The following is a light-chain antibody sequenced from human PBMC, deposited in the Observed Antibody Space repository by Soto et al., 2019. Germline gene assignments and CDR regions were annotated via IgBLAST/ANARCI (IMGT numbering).Light chain of an antibody. CDR2: GAS. J-gene: IGKJ1*01. V-gene: IGKV3-20*01. CDR1: QSVSNNY. Sequence: IVLTQYPGTLSLSLGERATLSCRASQSVSNNYLAWYQQKPGQAPRLLIYGASNRATGIPDRFSGSGSGTDFTLTISRLEPEDFAVYYCQQYGSSPWTFGQGTKVDIK. CDR3: QQYGSSPWT.